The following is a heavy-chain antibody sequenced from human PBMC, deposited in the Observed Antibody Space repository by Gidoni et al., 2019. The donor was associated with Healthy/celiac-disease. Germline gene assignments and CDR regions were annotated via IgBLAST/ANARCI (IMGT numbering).Heavy chain of an antibody. CDR1: GGTLRRYA. J-gene: IGHJ6*02. CDR2: IIPIFGTA. V-gene: IGHV1-69*01. D-gene: IGHD2-15*01. Sequence: QVQLVQSGAEVKKPGSSVMVSCKASGGTLRRYAISWVRQPPGQGLERMGGIIPIFGTANYAQKFQGRVTITADESTSTAYMELSSLRSEDTAVYYCASPLYCSGGSCSLGVGYYYYGMDVWGQGTTVTVSS. CDR3: ASPLYCSGGSCSLGVGYYYYGMDV.